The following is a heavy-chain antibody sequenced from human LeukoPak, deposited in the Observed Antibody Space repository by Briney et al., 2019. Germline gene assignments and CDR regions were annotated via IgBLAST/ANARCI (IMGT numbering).Heavy chain of an antibody. Sequence: PGGSLRLSCAASGFTFSSYGMHWVRQAPGKGLEWVAFIRYDGSNKYYADSVKGRFTISRDNSKNTLYLQRNSLRAEDTAVYYCANRHSSSWYQFDYWGQGTLVTVSS. CDR3: ANRHSSSWYQFDY. CDR2: IRYDGSNK. J-gene: IGHJ4*02. D-gene: IGHD6-13*01. V-gene: IGHV3-30*02. CDR1: GFTFSSYG.